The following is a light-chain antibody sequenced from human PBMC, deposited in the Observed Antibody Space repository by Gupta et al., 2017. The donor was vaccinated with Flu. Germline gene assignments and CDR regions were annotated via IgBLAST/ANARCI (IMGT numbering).Light chain of an antibody. CDR3: CSYAGPWV. CDR2: ERI. CDR1: SSDLEIYYL. V-gene: IGLV2-23*01. J-gene: IGLJ3*02. Sequence: GQSITISCTGTSSDLEIYYLVSCYQQHPRNAPKLMIYERIKRPPGVSTRFSGSKSGNTASLTISGLQAADEADYFCCSYAGPWVFGGGTTLTVL.